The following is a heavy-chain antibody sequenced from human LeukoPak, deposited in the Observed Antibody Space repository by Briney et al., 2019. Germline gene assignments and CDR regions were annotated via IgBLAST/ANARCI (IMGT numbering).Heavy chain of an antibody. CDR1: GGSISSSAYH. Sequence: PAQTLSLTCSVSGGSISSSAYHWSWFRQHPGKGLEWIGYIYYTGRTYYSPSLKSRVTISLDTSKNQSSLNLSSVTAGDTAVYYCARMKGYSYGYGDYWGQGTLVTASS. CDR2: IYYTGRT. J-gene: IGHJ4*02. CDR3: ARMKGYSYGYGDY. D-gene: IGHD5-18*01. V-gene: IGHV4-31*03.